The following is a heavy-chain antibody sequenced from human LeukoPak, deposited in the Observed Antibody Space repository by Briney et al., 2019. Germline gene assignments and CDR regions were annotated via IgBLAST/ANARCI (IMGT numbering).Heavy chain of an antibody. Sequence: SETLSLTCTVSGYSISSGYYGGWIRQPPGKGLEWIGSIYHSGSTYYNPSLKSRVTISVDTSKNQFSLKLSSVTAADTAVYYCARVPPYYYDSSGYFVAAFDIWGQGTMVTVSS. CDR3: ARVPPYYYDSSGYFVAAFDI. CDR1: GYSISSGYY. D-gene: IGHD3-22*01. J-gene: IGHJ3*02. CDR2: IYHSGST. V-gene: IGHV4-38-2*02.